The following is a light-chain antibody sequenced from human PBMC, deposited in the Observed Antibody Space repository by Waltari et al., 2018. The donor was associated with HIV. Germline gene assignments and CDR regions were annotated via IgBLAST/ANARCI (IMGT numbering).Light chain of an antibody. CDR1: QTITTSY. V-gene: IGKV3-20*01. Sequence: IVLTQSPGTLSLSPGERATLSCRASQTITTSYLAWYHQKPGQAPRLLIYGASSRATGIPDRFSGSGAGTDFTLTISRLEPEDFAVYYGQQSGTSITFGGGTKVEIK. J-gene: IGKJ4*01. CDR3: QQSGTSIT. CDR2: GAS.